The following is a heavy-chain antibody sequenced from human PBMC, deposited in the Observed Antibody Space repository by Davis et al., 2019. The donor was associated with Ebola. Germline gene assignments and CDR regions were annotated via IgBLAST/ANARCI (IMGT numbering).Heavy chain of an antibody. V-gene: IGHV3-66*01. CDR2: IYRGGPT. Sequence: GGSLRLSCAASGFTVSSNHISWVRQAPGKGLQWVSVIYRGGPTHYADSVQGRFTVSRDNSQNTVYLQMNSLKTEDTAVYYCTAVSDYGMDVWGQGTTVTVSS. CDR3: TAVSDYGMDV. CDR1: GFTVSSNH. D-gene: IGHD2-21*02. J-gene: IGHJ6*02.